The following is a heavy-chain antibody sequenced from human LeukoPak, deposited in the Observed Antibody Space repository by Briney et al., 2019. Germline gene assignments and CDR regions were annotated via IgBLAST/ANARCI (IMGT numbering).Heavy chain of an antibody. CDR3: AKRAYGSGNNYFDY. V-gene: IGHV3-23*01. CDR1: GFTFSSYV. J-gene: IGHJ4*02. Sequence: PGGSLRLSCAASGFTFSSYVMSWVRQAPGKGLEWVSVISGGGGSTYDADSVKGRFTISRDNSKNTLYLQMNSLRAEDTAVYYCAKRAYGSGNNYFDYWGQGTRVSVSS. CDR2: ISGGGGST. D-gene: IGHD3-10*01.